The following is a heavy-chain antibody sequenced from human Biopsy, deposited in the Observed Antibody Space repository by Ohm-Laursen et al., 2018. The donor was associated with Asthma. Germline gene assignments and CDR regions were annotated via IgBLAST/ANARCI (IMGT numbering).Heavy chain of an antibody. D-gene: IGHD6-19*01. CDR2: ITGSGGTT. V-gene: IGHV3-23*01. CDR1: GFTFSSSA. J-gene: IGHJ4*02. CDR3: AKDFRGIAVAGDRGFDY. Sequence: GSLRLSCSASGFTFSSSAMSWVRQAPGKGLERVSAITGSGGTTYYADSVRGRFTISRDNSKSTLFLQMDSLSAEDTAVYYCAKDFRGIAVAGDRGFDYWGPGTTVTVSS.